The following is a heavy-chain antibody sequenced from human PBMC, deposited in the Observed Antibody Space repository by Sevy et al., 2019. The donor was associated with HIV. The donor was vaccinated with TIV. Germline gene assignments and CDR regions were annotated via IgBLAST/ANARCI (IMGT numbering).Heavy chain of an antibody. V-gene: IGHV3-30-3*01. CDR3: ARDQYYDSSGSPYFDY. D-gene: IGHD3-22*01. CDR2: MSNDGSNK. J-gene: IGHJ4*02. Sequence: GGSLRLSCAASGFTFSSYAMHWVRQAPGKGLEWVAVMSNDGSNKYYADSVKGRFTISRDNSKNTLYLQMNSLRAEDTAVYYCARDQYYDSSGSPYFDYWGQGTLVTVSS. CDR1: GFTFSSYA.